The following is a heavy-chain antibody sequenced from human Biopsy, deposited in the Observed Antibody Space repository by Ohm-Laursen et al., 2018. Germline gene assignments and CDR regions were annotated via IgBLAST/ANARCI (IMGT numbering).Heavy chain of an antibody. D-gene: IGHD3-10*01. CDR3: ARAAPPLFYYGSGSSNWFDP. J-gene: IGHJ5*02. Sequence: SVKVSCKTSGYTFTSYEINWVRQATGQGLEWMGWMNPDSGNTGYAQNFQGRVTMTRNTSISTAYMELSSLRSEDTAVYFCARAAPPLFYYGSGSSNWFDPWGQGTLVTVSS. V-gene: IGHV1-8*01. CDR1: GYTFTSYE. CDR2: MNPDSGNT.